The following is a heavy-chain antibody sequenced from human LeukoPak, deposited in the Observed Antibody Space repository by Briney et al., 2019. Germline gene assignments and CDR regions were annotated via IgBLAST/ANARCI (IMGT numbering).Heavy chain of an antibody. V-gene: IGHV3-23*01. J-gene: IGHJ4*02. Sequence: GGSLRLSCAVSGFTFSSYAMSWVRQAPGKGLQWVSVISASGGSTYYADSVKGRFTISRDNSKNTLYLQMNSLRAEDTAVCYCAKVKRGYSYGFDYWGQGTLVTVSS. CDR3: AKVKRGYSYGFDY. CDR2: ISASGGST. CDR1: GFTFSSYA. D-gene: IGHD5-18*01.